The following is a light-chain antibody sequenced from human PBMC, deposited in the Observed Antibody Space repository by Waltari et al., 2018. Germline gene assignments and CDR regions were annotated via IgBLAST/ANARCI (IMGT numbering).Light chain of an antibody. Sequence: SYELTQPPSVSVSPGQTARISCSGNTLSKHYSYWYQQKPGQAPVLVMYKGGERPSGIPERFSGSSSGTTVTLTISGVKAEDEADYYCQSADTSETYFFGTGTKVTVL. CDR3: QSADTSETYF. CDR2: KGG. V-gene: IGLV3-25*03. CDR1: TLSKHY. J-gene: IGLJ1*01.